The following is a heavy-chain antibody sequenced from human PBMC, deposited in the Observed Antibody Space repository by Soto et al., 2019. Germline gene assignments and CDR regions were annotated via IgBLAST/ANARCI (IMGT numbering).Heavy chain of an antibody. CDR2: IYWDDDK. V-gene: IGHV2-5*02. J-gene: IGHJ6*03. Sequence: SGPTLVNPTQTLTLTCTFSGFSLSTSGVGVGWIRQPPGKALEWLALIYWDDDKRYSPSLKSRLTITKDTSKNQVVLTMTNMDPVDTATYYCAHTGAEDVLRFLEDMADYYYMDVWGKGTTVTVSS. CDR3: AHTGAEDVLRFLEDMADYYYMDV. D-gene: IGHD3-3*01. CDR1: GFSLSTSGVG.